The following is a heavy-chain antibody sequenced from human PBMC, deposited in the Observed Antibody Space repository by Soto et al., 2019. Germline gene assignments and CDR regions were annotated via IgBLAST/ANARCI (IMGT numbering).Heavy chain of an antibody. J-gene: IGHJ4*01. D-gene: IGHD3-16*01. CDR1: GFTVTSNH. V-gene: IGHV3-53*01. CDR2: IYSDGST. CDR3: ARTGGGVGGY. Sequence: EVQLVESGGGLIQPGESLRLSCAASGFTVTSNHMSWTRQAPGKGLEWVSVIYSDGSTNYAGSVKGRFTISGVISKNTVYLQMDSVRVDASAVYYCARTGGGVGGYWGHGTLVTVSP.